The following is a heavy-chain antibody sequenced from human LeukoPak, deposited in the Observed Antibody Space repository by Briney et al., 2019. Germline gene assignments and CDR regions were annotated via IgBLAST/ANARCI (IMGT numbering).Heavy chain of an antibody. D-gene: IGHD4-11*01. Sequence: GGTLRLSCAASGFTFSGYSMNWVRQAPGKGLEWVSSISSSSSYIYYADSVKGRFTISRDNAKNSLYLQMNSLRAEDTAVYYCARGYSNYGYAFDIWGQGTMVTVSS. CDR3: ARGYSNYGYAFDI. CDR1: GFTFSGYS. CDR2: ISSSSSYI. J-gene: IGHJ3*02. V-gene: IGHV3-21*01.